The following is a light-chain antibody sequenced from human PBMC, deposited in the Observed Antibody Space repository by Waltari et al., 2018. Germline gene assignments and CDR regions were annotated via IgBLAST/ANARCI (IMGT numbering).Light chain of an antibody. CDR1: QSISSY. V-gene: IGKV1-39*01. J-gene: IGKJ4*01. Sequence: DIPMTQSPSSLSASVGDRVTLTCRASQSISSYLNWYQQKPGKAPKLLISAASSLQSGVPSTFSGSGSGTDFTLTISSLQPEDFATYYCQQSYSTPLTFGGGTKVEIK. CDR3: QQSYSTPLT. CDR2: AAS.